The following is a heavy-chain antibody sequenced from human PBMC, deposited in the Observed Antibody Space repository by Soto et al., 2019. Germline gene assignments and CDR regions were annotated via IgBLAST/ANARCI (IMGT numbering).Heavy chain of an antibody. V-gene: IGHV1-69*12. CDR1: GTTFSNFA. J-gene: IGHJ4*02. CDR3: VRGPDYEGYFDY. D-gene: IGHD3-22*01. CDR2: IILPFGTP. Sequence: QVRLVQSGAEVKKTESSVKVSCEASGTTFSNFAIGWVRQAPGQGLEWMGGIILPFGTPNFAQKFQGRVTISADEPMTTDYMELRGLRSGDTAVYYCVRGPDYEGYFDYWGQGTLVPVSS.